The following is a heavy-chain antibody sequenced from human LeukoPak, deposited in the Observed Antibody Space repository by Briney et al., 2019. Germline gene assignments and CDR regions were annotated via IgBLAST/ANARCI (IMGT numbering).Heavy chain of an antibody. D-gene: IGHD2-2*01. CDR2: IYYSGNT. V-gene: IGHV4-30-4*01. CDR1: GGSISNGDYC. J-gene: IGHJ5*02. Sequence: SETLSLTCTVSGGSISNGDYCWSWIRQPPGKGLEWIGYIYYSGNTFYNPSLKSRVTMSIDTSKNQFSLNLSSVTAADTAVYYCARETGYCSTTSCYDWFDPWGQGTLVTVSS. CDR3: ARETGYCSTTSCYDWFDP.